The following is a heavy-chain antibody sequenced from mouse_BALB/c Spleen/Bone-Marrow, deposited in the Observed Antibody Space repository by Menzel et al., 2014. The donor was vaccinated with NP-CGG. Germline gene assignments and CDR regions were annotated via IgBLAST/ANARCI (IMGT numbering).Heavy chain of an antibody. J-gene: IGHJ4*01. CDR1: GFTFSSFG. D-gene: IGHD2-1*01. CDR2: ISSGSSTI. Sequence: DVKLVESGGGLVQPGGSRKLSCAASGFTFSSFGMHWVRQAPEKGLEWVAYISSGSSTIYYADTVKGRFTISRDNPKNTLSQKMISLRLTDTGTDYCARSYYGNKRQPYGMDYWGQGTSVTVSS. CDR3: ARSYYGNKRQPYGMDY. V-gene: IGHV5-17*02.